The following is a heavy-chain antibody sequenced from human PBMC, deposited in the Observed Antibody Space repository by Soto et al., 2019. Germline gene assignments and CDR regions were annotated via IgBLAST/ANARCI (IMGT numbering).Heavy chain of an antibody. CDR1: GGPFSRYI. D-gene: IGHD2-2*01. J-gene: IGHJ6*02. CDR3: AREDRDRETGLVPAAIDGMDV. V-gene: IGHV1-69*13. Sequence: SVKLSCKSSGGPFSRYIITWVRQAPGHGLEWIGRIIPIFGIASYAQKFQGRVTITADESTSTAYMELSSLRSDDTAMYYCAREDRDRETGLVPAAIDGMDVWG. CDR2: IIPIFGIA.